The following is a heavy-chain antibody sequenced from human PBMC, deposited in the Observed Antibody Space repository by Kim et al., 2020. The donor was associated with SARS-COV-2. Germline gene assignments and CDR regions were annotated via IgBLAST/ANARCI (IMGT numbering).Heavy chain of an antibody. D-gene: IGHD3-10*01. Sequence: YYQKFQGRVTITRDTSATTAYMELSSLTSKDTAVYYCAREGSGSYNWFDPWGQGTLVTVSS. V-gene: IGHV1-3*01. J-gene: IGHJ5*02. CDR3: AREGSGSYNWFDP.